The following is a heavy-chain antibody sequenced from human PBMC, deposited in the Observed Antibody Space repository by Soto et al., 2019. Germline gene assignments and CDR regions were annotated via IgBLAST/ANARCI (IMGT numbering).Heavy chain of an antibody. Sequence: GGSLRLSCEASGFTFSSYWMNWVRQAPGKGLEWVAIIKKDGSEKYYVDSVKGRFTISRDNAKNSLYLKMNDLRAEDTAVYYCAGGTGWLIHXWGRVTLVTVSX. V-gene: IGHV3-7*03. CDR1: GFTFSSYW. CDR3: AGGTGWLIHX. J-gene: IGHJ4*02. CDR2: IKKDGSEK. D-gene: IGHD6-19*01.